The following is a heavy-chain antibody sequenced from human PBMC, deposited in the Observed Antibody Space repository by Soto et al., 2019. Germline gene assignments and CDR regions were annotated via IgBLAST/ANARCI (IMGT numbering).Heavy chain of an antibody. D-gene: IGHD4-17*01. V-gene: IGHV3-23*01. CDR2: ISGSGGST. CDR3: ARNDYGGNFYFDY. J-gene: IGHJ4*02. Sequence: GGSLRLSCAASGFTFSSYAMSRVRQAPGKGLEWVSAISGSGGSTYYADSVKGRFTISRDNSKNTLYLQMNSLRAEDTAVYYCARNDYGGNFYFDYWGQGTVVTVSS. CDR1: GFTFSSYA.